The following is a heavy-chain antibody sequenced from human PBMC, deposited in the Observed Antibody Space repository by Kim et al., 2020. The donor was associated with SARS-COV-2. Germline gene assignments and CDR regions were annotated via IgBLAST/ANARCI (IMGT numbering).Heavy chain of an antibody. CDR3: ARWGENSDYYDSSGPDAFDI. Sequence: SVKVSCKASGGTFSSYAISWVRQAPGQGLEWMGGIIPIFGTANYAQKFQGRVTITADESTSTAYMELSSLRSEDTAVYYCARWGENSDYYDSSGPDAFDIWSQGTMVTVSS. V-gene: IGHV1-69*13. CDR2: IIPIFGTA. CDR1: GGTFSSYA. D-gene: IGHD3-22*01. J-gene: IGHJ3*02.